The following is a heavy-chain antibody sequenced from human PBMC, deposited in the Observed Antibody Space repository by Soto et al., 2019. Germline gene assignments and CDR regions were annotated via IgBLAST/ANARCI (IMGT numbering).Heavy chain of an antibody. V-gene: IGHV3-66*01. CDR2: IYRGGST. CDR1: GFTVSNNY. Sequence: EVQLVESGGGLVQPGGSLRLSCAASGFTVSNNYMTWVRQAPGKGLEWVSVIYRGGSTYYADSVRGRFTISRDNSKNRQYLQMSSLRAEDTAVYYCARARFGGLAAIFADCWGQGTLVTVSS. D-gene: IGHD5-12*01. J-gene: IGHJ4*02. CDR3: ARARFGGLAAIFADC.